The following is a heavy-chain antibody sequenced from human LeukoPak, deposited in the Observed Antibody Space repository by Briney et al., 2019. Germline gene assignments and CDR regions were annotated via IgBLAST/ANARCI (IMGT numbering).Heavy chain of an antibody. J-gene: IGHJ4*02. Sequence: SETLSLTCTVSGGSFSDYYWSWIRQPPGKGLEWKGLEWIGYIHYNGDTNYNPSLKSRVTISLDTSNSQLSLTLSSLTAADTAVYFCAGYDHSNYLAYWGQGILVTVSS. CDR2: IHYNGDT. V-gene: IGHV4-59*01. CDR1: GGSFSDYY. D-gene: IGHD4-11*01. CDR3: AGYDHSNYLAY.